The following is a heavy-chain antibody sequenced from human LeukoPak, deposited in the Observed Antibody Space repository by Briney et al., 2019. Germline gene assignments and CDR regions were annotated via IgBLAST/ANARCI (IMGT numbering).Heavy chain of an antibody. CDR3: AREVVAAIEENWFDP. J-gene: IGHJ5*02. CDR1: GGSISSSSYY. V-gene: IGHV4-39*07. D-gene: IGHD2-15*01. CDR2: IYYSGST. Sequence: SETLSLTCTVSGGSISSSSYYWGWIRQPPGKGLEWIGSIYYSGSTYYNPSLKSRVTISVDTSKNQFSLKLSSVTAADTAVYYCAREVVAAIEENWFDPWGQGTLVTVSS.